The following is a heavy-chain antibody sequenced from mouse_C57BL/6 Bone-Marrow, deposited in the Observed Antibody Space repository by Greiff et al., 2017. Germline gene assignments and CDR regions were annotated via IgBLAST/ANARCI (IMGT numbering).Heavy chain of an antibody. CDR2: IYPGDGDT. V-gene: IGHV1-80*01. Sequence: QVQLKESGAELVKPGASVKISCKASGYAFSSYWMNWVKQRPGKGLEWIGQIYPGDGDTNYNGKFKGKATLTADKSSSTAYMQLSSLPSEDSAVYFCARCSSYSAWFAYWGQGTLV. CDR1: GYAFSSYW. CDR3: ARCSSYSAWFAY. D-gene: IGHD1-1*01. J-gene: IGHJ3*01.